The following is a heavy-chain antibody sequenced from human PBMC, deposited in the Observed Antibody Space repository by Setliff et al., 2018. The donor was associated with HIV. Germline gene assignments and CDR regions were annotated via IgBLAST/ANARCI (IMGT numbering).Heavy chain of an antibody. CDR2: INHSGST. J-gene: IGHJ4*02. Sequence: SETLSLTCAVYGGSFSGYYWSWIRQPPGKGLEWIGEINHSGSTNYNPSLKSRVSISVDTSKNRFSLKLSSVTAADTAVYYCARETYDYVWGTYRYRPRHFDYWGQGTLVTVSS. V-gene: IGHV4-34*01. CDR1: GGSFSGYY. D-gene: IGHD3-16*02. CDR3: ARETYDYVWGTYRYRPRHFDY.